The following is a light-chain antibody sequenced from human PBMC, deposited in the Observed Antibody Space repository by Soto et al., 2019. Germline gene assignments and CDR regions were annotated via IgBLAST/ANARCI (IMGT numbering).Light chain of an antibody. CDR3: FSYISSGTYV. CDR2: EVS. Sequence: QSALTQPASVSGSPGQSITISCTGTSSDVGNYKYVSWYQQHPGKAPKLMIYEVSNRPSGVSNRFSGSKSGNTASLTISGLQAEDETDYYCFSYISSGTYVFGTETKVTVL. J-gene: IGLJ1*01. CDR1: SSDVGNYKY. V-gene: IGLV2-14*01.